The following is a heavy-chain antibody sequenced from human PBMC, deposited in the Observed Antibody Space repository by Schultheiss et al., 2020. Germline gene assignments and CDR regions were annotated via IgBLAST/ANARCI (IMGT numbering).Heavy chain of an antibody. D-gene: IGHD5-18*01. CDR3: ARGEWVAMGVYNWCDP. J-gene: IGHJ5*02. CDR1: GGSISSYY. V-gene: IGHV4-59*08. Sequence: SETLSLTCTVSGGSISSYYWSWIRQPPGKGLEWIGYIYYSGSTYYNPSLKSRVTISVDTSKNQFSLKLSYVTAADTAVYYCARGEWVAMGVYNWCDPWGQGTLVTVSS. CDR2: IYYSGST.